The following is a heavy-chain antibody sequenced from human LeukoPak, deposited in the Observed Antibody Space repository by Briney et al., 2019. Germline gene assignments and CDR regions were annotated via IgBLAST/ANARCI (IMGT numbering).Heavy chain of an antibody. D-gene: IGHD1-26*01. CDR2: INHRGST. Sequence: KPPETLSLTCAVYGESLSKYYWTWIRQSPGKGLEWIGEINHRGSTNLNPSLKSRVTLSVDTSKHQFSLKLTSVTAADAAVYYCASSVGSTDYWGQGTLVTVSS. CDR1: GESLSKYY. CDR3: ASSVGSTDY. J-gene: IGHJ4*02. V-gene: IGHV4-34*01.